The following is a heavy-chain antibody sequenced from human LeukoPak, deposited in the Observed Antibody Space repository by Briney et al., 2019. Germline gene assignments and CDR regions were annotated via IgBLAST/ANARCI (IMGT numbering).Heavy chain of an antibody. Sequence: ASVKVSCKASGYTFTGYYMHWVRQAPGQGLEWMGWINPNSGGTNYAQKFQGRVTMTRDTSISTAYMELSRLRSDDTAVYYCARERVATIPYYYYYMDVWGKGTTVTISS. V-gene: IGHV1-2*02. CDR3: ARERVATIPYYYYYMDV. CDR2: INPNSGGT. D-gene: IGHD5-12*01. CDR1: GYTFTGYY. J-gene: IGHJ6*03.